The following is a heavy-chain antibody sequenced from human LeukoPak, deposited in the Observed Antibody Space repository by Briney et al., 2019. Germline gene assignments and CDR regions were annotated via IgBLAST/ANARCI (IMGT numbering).Heavy chain of an antibody. J-gene: IGHJ6*03. CDR1: GFTFSSYA. CDR2: ISSDGSNK. D-gene: IGHD6-19*01. V-gene: IGHV3-30*04. CDR3: ASLYSSGWYYYYYYMDV. Sequence: GRSLRLSCAASGFTFSSYAMHWVRQAPGKGLEWVAVISSDGSNKYYADSEKGRFTISRDNSKNTLYLQMNSLRAEDTAVYYCASLYSSGWYYYYYYMDVWGKGTTVTVSS.